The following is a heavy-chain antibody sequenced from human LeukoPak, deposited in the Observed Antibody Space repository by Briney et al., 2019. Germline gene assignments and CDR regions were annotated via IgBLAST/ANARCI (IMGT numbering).Heavy chain of an antibody. CDR3: AKEGVGPELIDY. D-gene: IGHD1-14*01. V-gene: IGHV3-74*01. CDR1: GFTFRSNW. Sequence: TGGSLRLSCVASGFTFRSNWMHWVRQAPGKGLVWVSHINTDGSFTTYADSVKGRFTISRDNAKNTLYLQMNSLRAEDTAVYYCAKEGVGPELIDYWGQGTLVTVSS. J-gene: IGHJ4*02. CDR2: INTDGSFT.